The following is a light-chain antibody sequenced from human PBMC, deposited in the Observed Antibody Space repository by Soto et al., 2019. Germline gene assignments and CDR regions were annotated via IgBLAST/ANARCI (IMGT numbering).Light chain of an antibody. CDR1: QSVRRY. Sequence: IVLTQSPVSLSLSPGERATLSCRASQSVRRYLAWYQQKPGQAPRLLIYDASTRATGIPARFSGSGSETDFTLTITSLETEDFAVYYCQQRNNWPTITFGQGTGLEIK. V-gene: IGKV3-11*01. CDR3: QQRNNWPTIT. J-gene: IGKJ5*01. CDR2: DAS.